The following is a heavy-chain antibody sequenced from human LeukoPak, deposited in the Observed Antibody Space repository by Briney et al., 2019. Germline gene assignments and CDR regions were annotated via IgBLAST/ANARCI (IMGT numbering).Heavy chain of an antibody. D-gene: IGHD3-10*01. J-gene: IGHJ3*02. V-gene: IGHV3-64*01. CDR2: ISSNGGST. Sequence: PGGSLRLSCAASGFIFSNYGMHWVRQAPGKGLEYVSAISSNGGSTYYANSVKGRFTISRDNSKNTLYLQMGSLRAEDMAVYYCARDKFGAFDIWGQGTMVTVSS. CDR1: GFIFSNYG. CDR3: ARDKFGAFDI.